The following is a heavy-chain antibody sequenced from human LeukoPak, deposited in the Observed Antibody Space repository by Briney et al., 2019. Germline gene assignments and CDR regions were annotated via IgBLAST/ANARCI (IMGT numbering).Heavy chain of an antibody. D-gene: IGHD5-12*01. CDR3: ARHVTGGGYPEMFDY. CDR1: GGSVSSSSYY. J-gene: IGHJ4*02. V-gene: IGHV4-61*01. CDR2: IYYSGST. Sequence: SETLSLTCTVSGGSVSSSSYYWSWIRQPPGKGLEWIGYIYYSGSTNYYPSLKGRVTISVDTSKNQFSLKLSSVTAADTAVYYCARHVTGGGYPEMFDYWGQGTLVTVSS.